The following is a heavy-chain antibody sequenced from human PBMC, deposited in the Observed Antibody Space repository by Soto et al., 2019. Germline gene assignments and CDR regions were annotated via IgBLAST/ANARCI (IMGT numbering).Heavy chain of an antibody. V-gene: IGHV1-18*01. Sequence: ASVKVSCKTSGYTFNTYGINWVRQAPGQGLELMGWISAYDGKTTYAEKFQGRVTLTPDTSTSTAYMELRGLRSDDTAIYYCARDPHEFWTSYWFDPWGQGTPVTVS. CDR1: GYTFNTYG. CDR3: ARDPHEFWTSYWFDP. CDR2: ISAYDGKT. D-gene: IGHD3-3*01. J-gene: IGHJ5*02.